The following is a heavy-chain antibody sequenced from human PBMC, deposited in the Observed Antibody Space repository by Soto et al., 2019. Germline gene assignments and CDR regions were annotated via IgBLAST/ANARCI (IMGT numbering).Heavy chain of an antibody. CDR3: ARGTVTIDWFDP. V-gene: IGHV4-59*01. CDR2: IYYSGGT. CDR1: RGSISGYY. Sequence: SETLSLTCTVARGSISGYYWSWIRQAPGKGLEWIGYIYYSGGTNYNPGLKSRVTMSVDTSKNQFSLNLRSVTAADTAVYYCARGTVTIDWFDPWGQGTLVTVSS. J-gene: IGHJ5*02. D-gene: IGHD1-7*01.